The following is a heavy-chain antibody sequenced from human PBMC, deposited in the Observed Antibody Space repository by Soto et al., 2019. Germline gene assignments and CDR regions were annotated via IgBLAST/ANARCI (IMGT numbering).Heavy chain of an antibody. CDR3: ARDLPSSIAARLDI. V-gene: IGHV1-69*13. D-gene: IGHD6-6*01. J-gene: IGHJ3*02. CDR2: IIPIFGTA. Sequence: ASVKVSGKASGGTFSSYAISWVRQAPGQGLEWMGGIIPIFGTANYAQKFQGRVTITADESTSTAYMELSSLRSEDTAVYYCARDLPSSIAARLDIWGQGTMVTVSS. CDR1: GGTFSSYA.